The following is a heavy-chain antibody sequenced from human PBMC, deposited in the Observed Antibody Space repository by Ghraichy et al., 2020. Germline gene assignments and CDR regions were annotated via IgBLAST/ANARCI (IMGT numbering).Heavy chain of an antibody. CDR1: GGSISSSSYY. CDR3: ARGGRITMIVIDY. D-gene: IGHD3-22*01. J-gene: IGHJ4*02. Sequence: SETLSLTCTVSGGSISSSSYYWAWIRQPPGKGLEWIGSIYYSGSTYYNPSLKSRVTISVDTSKNQFSLKLSSVTAADTAVYYCARGGRITMIVIDYWGQGTLVTVSS. CDR2: IYYSGST. V-gene: IGHV4-39*07.